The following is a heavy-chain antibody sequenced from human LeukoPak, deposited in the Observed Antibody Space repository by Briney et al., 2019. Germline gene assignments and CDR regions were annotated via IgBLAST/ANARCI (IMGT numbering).Heavy chain of an antibody. Sequence: GASVKVSCKVSGYTLTELSMHWVRQAPGKGLEWMGGFDPEDGETIYAQKFQGRVTMTRDTSTSTVYMELSSLRSEDTAVYYCARVGGNYPINWGQGSLVTVSS. D-gene: IGHD1-26*01. V-gene: IGHV1-24*01. CDR2: FDPEDGET. CDR1: GYTLTELS. J-gene: IGHJ4*02. CDR3: ARVGGNYPIN.